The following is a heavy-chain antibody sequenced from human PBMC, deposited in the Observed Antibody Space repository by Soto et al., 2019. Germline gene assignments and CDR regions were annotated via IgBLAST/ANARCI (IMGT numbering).Heavy chain of an antibody. J-gene: IGHJ6*02. Sequence: EVQMLESGGGLVHPGGSLRLSCAASGFTFSNYAMNWVRQAPGKGLEWVSSISGSGRNTYYAYSVKGRLTISRDSSKNTLYLQMNSLRVEDKGVYYCAKDLNGSGSFTSYYHYGMDVWGQGTTVTVSS. CDR1: GFTFSNYA. CDR3: AKDLNGSGSFTSYYHYGMDV. D-gene: IGHD3-10*01. V-gene: IGHV3-23*01. CDR2: ISGSGRNT.